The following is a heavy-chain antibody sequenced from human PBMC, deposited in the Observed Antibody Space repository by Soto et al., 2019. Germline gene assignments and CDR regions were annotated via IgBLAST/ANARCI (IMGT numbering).Heavy chain of an antibody. Sequence: EVLLQQSWAEAREPGGVVKMSCAVSGITFSDLHMHWVKQAPGKGLEWVGLVEVENDDRLYAEKYRGRLNINTDTSRHTSYMDLTSLTSDDTAIYFCAAVRGSLGSLSFDYWGQGTPVNVSA. CDR1: GITFSDLH. V-gene: IGHV1-69-2*01. J-gene: IGHJ4*02. CDR3: AAVRGSLGSLSFDY. D-gene: IGHD1-26*01. CDR2: VEVENDDR.